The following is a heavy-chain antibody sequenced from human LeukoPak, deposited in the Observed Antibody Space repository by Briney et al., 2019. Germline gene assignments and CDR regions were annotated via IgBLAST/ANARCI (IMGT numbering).Heavy chain of an antibody. D-gene: IGHD5-18*01. Sequence: PGGSLRLSCAASGLNFSNSALSWVRQAPGEGLEWVSDISGSGGSTYYADSATGRFTISRDNSKNTLYLQRNSLRVEDTTVYYCAKRIQSAMATGYWGQGTLVTVSS. CDR2: ISGSGGST. CDR1: GLNFSNSA. V-gene: IGHV3-23*01. J-gene: IGHJ4*02. CDR3: AKRIQSAMATGY.